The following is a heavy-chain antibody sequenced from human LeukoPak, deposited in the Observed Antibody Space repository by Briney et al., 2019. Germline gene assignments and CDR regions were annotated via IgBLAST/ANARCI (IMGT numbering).Heavy chain of an antibody. V-gene: IGHV3-23*01. CDR1: GFTFSTYA. Sequence: GGSLRLSCAASGFTFSTYAMSWVRQAPGKGLEWVSAISGSGGSTYYADSVKGRFTISRDNSKNTLYLQMNSLRAEDTAVYYCAKDDHGGSGWRDYFDYWGQGTLATVSS. CDR3: AKDDHGGSGWRDYFDY. CDR2: ISGSGGST. D-gene: IGHD6-19*01. J-gene: IGHJ4*02.